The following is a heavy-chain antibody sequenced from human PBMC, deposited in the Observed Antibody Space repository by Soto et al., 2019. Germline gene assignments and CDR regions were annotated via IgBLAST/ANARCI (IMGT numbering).Heavy chain of an antibody. CDR2: IYYSGST. Sequence: SETLSLTCTVSGGSISSGGYYWSWIRQHPGKGLEWIGYIYYSGSTYYNPSLKSRVTISVDTSKNQFSLKLSSVTAADTAVYYCARDGPGVCTNGVCYTGIGAWFDPWGQGTLVTVSS. D-gene: IGHD2-8*01. CDR3: ARDGPGVCTNGVCYTGIGAWFDP. CDR1: GGSISSGGYY. J-gene: IGHJ5*02. V-gene: IGHV4-31*03.